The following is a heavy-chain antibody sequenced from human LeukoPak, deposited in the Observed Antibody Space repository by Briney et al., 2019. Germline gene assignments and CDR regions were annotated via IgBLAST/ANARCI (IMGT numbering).Heavy chain of an antibody. CDR3: ARVSIAARLGDAFDI. J-gene: IGHJ3*02. V-gene: IGHV3-7*01. Sequence: GGSLRLSCAASGFTFSSYWMSWVRQAPGKGLEWVANIKQDGSEKYYVDSVKGRFTISRDNAKNSLYLQMNSLRAEDTAVYYCARVSIAARLGDAFDIWGQGTMVTVSS. CDR2: IKQDGSEK. CDR1: GFTFSSYW. D-gene: IGHD6-6*01.